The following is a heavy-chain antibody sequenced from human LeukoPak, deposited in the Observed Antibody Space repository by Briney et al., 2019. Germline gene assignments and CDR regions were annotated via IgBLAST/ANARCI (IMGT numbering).Heavy chain of an antibody. CDR2: IYYRSKWYS. V-gene: IGHV6-1*01. Sequence: PSQTLSLTCATSGDSVSGNRATWNWLRQSPSRGLEWLGRIYYRSKWYSDYAVSVKGRITINPDTSKNQFSLLLNSVTPEDTAVYFCGRAEHDWGSDYWGQGTLVTVSS. J-gene: IGHJ4*02. CDR1: GDSVSGNRAT. D-gene: IGHD3-9*01. CDR3: GRAEHDWGSDY.